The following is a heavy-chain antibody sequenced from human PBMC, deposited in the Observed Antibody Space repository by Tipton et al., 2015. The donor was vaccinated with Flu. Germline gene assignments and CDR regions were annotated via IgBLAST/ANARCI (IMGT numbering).Heavy chain of an antibody. D-gene: IGHD6-6*01. CDR1: GGSITPFY. CDR2: VYYSGST. CDR3: ARGGTSSLVHP. V-gene: IGHV4-59*12. Sequence: TLSLTCTVSGGSITPFYGSWIRQPPGKGLEYIGYVYYSGSTNYNPSLESRVTISVDASKNQFSLRLSSVTAADTAVYYCARGGTSSLVHPWGQGTLVTVSS. J-gene: IGHJ5*02.